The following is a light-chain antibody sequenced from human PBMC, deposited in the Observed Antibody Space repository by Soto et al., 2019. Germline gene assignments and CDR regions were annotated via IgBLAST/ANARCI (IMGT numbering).Light chain of an antibody. CDR1: SSDVGAYNY. Sequence: QSVLTQPRSVSGSPGQSVTISCTGTSSDVGAYNYVSWYQQHPGKAPKFMIYDVSKRPSGVPDRFSGSKSGNTASLTISGLQAEDEADYYCCSYVGTFSLVFGGGTKLTVL. V-gene: IGLV2-11*01. CDR2: DVS. CDR3: CSYVGTFSLV. J-gene: IGLJ2*01.